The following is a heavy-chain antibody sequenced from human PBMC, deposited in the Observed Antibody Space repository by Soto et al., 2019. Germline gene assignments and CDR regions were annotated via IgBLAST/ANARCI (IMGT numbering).Heavy chain of an antibody. CDR3: ARELAFWSGYRGNDYYYYMDV. J-gene: IGHJ6*03. D-gene: IGHD3-3*01. V-gene: IGHV4-59*01. CDR1: GGSISSYY. Sequence: KPSETLSLTCTVSGGSISSYYWSWIRQPPGKGLEWIGYIYYSGSTNYNPSLKSRVTISVDTSKNQFSLKLSSVTAADTAVYYCARELAFWSGYRGNDYYYYMDVWGKGTTVTVSS. CDR2: IYYSGST.